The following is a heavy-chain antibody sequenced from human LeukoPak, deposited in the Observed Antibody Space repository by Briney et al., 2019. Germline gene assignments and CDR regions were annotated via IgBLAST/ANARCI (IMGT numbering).Heavy chain of an antibody. CDR2: ISYDGIDK. D-gene: IGHD3-22*01. CDR1: GFTFSSYA. Sequence: GGSLRLSCAASGFTFSSYAMSWVRQAPGKGLEWVAVISYDGIDKYYADSVKGRFSISRDNSKNTLYLQMNSLRAEDTAVYYCSRTYYYDRSGYPNYYGMDVWGQGTTVTVSS. V-gene: IGHV3-30*04. CDR3: SRTYYYDRSGYPNYYGMDV. J-gene: IGHJ6*02.